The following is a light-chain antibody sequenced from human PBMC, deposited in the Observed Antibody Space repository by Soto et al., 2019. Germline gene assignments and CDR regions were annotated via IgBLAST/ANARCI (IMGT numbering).Light chain of an antibody. Sequence: NFMLTQPHSVSASPGKTVTISCTGSGGRIASNYVQWYQQRPGRAPNTVIYEDYRLPSGVPDRFSGSIDSSSNSASLTISVLKTEDEAVYYCQSYDSHPWVFGVGTTVTVL. CDR1: GGRIASNY. J-gene: IGLJ3*02. V-gene: IGLV6-57*02. CDR3: QSYDSHPWV. CDR2: EDY.